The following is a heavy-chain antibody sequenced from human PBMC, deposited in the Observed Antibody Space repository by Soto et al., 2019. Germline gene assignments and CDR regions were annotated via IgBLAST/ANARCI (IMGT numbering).Heavy chain of an antibody. CDR3: ARRRGVATLRTTEYAFDI. CDR2: SANKADSYTT. V-gene: IGHV3-72*01. J-gene: IGHJ3*02. CDR1: GFIFSDHY. D-gene: IGHD5-12*01. Sequence: GGSLRLSCAASGFIFSDHYMDWVRQAPGKGLEWVGRSANKADSYTTEYGASVKGRFTISRDGSKNSLYLQMNSLRAEDTAVYYCARRRGVATLRTTEYAFDIWGQGTMVTVSS.